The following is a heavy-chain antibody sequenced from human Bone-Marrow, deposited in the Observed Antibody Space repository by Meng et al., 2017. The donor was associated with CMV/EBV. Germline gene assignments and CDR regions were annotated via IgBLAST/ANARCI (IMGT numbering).Heavy chain of an antibody. D-gene: IGHD2-8*01. J-gene: IGHJ6*02. CDR2: ISWDGGST. Sequence: GGSLRLSCAASGFTFDDYTMHWVRQAPGKGLEWVSLISWDGGSTYYADSVKGRFTISRDNAKNSLYLQMNSLRAEDTAVYYCARDKGTALYFHYGMDVWGQGTTVTVSS. CDR1: GFTFDDYT. CDR3: ARDKGTALYFHYGMDV. V-gene: IGHV3-43*01.